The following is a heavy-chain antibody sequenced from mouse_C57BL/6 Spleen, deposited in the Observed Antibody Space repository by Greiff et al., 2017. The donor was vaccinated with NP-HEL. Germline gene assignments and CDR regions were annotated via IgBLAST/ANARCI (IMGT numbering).Heavy chain of an antibody. V-gene: IGHV1-42*01. CDR2: INPSTGGT. J-gene: IGHJ4*01. D-gene: IGHD2-1*01. CDR3: ARLDGNYGYYAMDY. Sequence: EVQLQQSGPELVKPGASVKISCKASGYSFTGYYMNWVKQSPEQSLEWIGEINPSTGGTTYNQKFKAKATLTVDKSSSTAYMQLKSLTSEDSADYYCARLDGNYGYYAMDYWGKGTSVTVSS. CDR1: GYSFTGYY.